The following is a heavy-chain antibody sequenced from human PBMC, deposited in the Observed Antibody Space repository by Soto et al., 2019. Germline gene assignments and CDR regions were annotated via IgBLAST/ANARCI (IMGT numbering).Heavy chain of an antibody. D-gene: IGHD1-1*01. V-gene: IGHV3-7*01. CDR3: VRLLGSVTIFDN. CDR2: ISPDGRTT. CDR1: GFMFSRSW. J-gene: IGHJ4*02. Sequence: EVHLAQSGGGLVQPGGSLRLSCAASGFMFSRSWMSWVRQAPGEGLKWVASISPDGRTTYYVDSVKGRFTISRDNAENSVYLQMNSLRAEDTAVFYCVRLLGSVTIFDNWGQGTLVAVSS.